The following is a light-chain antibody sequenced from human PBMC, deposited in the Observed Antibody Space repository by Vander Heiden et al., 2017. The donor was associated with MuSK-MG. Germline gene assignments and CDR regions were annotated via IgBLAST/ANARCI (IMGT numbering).Light chain of an antibody. CDR2: KDT. V-gene: IGLV3-25*03. J-gene: IGLJ3*02. Sequence: SSELTQPPSVSVSPGQTARITCSGDALSKQYAYWYEQKPGQAPVFVIYKDTERPSGIPGRISGSSSGTTVTLTISGVQAEDEAYYYCQSTDTSGTYGVFGGGTKLTVL. CDR1: ALSKQY. CDR3: QSTDTSGTYGV.